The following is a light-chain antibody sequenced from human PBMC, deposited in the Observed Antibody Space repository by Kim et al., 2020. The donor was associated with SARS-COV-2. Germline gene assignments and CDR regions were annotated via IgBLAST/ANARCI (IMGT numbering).Light chain of an antibody. J-gene: IGKJ3*01. CDR3: QQYDDLPFT. Sequence: ADVGDRVSSTYHSSHDISNYLNWHQHKLDKSPKLLISGASNLEAGVPSRFGGSGSGRYFTFTISSLQPDDIATYYFQQYDDLPFTFGPGTKVDIK. V-gene: IGKV1-33*01. CDR1: HDISNY. CDR2: GAS.